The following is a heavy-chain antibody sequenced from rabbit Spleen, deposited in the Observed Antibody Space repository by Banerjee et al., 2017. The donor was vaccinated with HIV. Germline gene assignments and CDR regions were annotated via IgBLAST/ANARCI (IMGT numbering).Heavy chain of an antibody. Sequence: QSLEESGGDLVKPGASLTLTCKASGLDFSSSYWICWVRQAPGKGLEWIACIYTGDGSTYYASWVNGRFTISKTSSTTVTLQMTSLTAADTATYFCARTYYTYGDAGYPYFYFNFWGPGTLVTVS. CDR1: GLDFSSSYW. CDR3: ARTYYTYGDAGYPYFYFNF. V-gene: IGHV1S40*01. D-gene: IGHD6-1*01. J-gene: IGHJ4*01. CDR2: IYTGDGST.